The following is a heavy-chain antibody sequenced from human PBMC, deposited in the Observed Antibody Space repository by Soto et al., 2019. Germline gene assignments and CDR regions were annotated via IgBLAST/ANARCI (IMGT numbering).Heavy chain of an antibody. V-gene: IGHV4-31*03. CDR3: ARHHSVYDGFDY. J-gene: IGHJ4*02. Sequence: KPSETLSLTGTVAGGSISSGGYYWSWIGQHPGKGLEWIGYIYYSGSTYYNPSLKSRVTISVDTSKNQFSLKLSSVTAADTAVYYCARHHSVYDGFDYWGQGTLVTVSS. CDR2: IYYSGST. CDR1: GGSISSGGYY. D-gene: IGHD5-12*01.